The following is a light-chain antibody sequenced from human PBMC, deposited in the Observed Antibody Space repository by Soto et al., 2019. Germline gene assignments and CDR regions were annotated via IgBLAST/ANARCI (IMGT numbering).Light chain of an antibody. V-gene: IGLV2-14*03. CDR3: SSYTSSSTVV. CDR2: DVS. Sequence: QSALTQPASVSGSPGQSITISCTGTSSDVGGYNYVSWYQQHPGKAPKLMIYDVSYRPSGVSNRFSGSKSGNTASLTISGLQADDEADYYCSSYTSSSTVVFGGGTKLPS. J-gene: IGLJ3*02. CDR1: SSDVGGYNY.